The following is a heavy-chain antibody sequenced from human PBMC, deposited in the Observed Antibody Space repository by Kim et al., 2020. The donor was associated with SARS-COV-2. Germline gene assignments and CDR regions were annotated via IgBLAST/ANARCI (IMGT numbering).Heavy chain of an antibody. CDR1: GFTVSSNY. J-gene: IGHJ4*02. Sequence: LSLTCAASGFTVSSNYMSWVRQAPGKGLEWVSVIYSGGSTYYAYSVKGRFTISRDNSKNTLYLQMNSLRAEDTAVYYCASPTVTGHYGYWGQGTLVT. D-gene: IGHD4-17*01. CDR2: IYSGGST. V-gene: IGHV3-53*01. CDR3: ASPTVTGHYGY.